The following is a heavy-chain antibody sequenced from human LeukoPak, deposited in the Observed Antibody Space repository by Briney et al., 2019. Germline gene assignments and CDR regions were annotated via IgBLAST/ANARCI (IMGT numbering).Heavy chain of an antibody. J-gene: IGHJ4*02. CDR3: AREGSGGCWDY. CDR1: GFTFSSYW. V-gene: IGHV3-7*01. Sequence: GGSLRLSCVASGFTFSSYWMSWVRQAPGKGLEWVAKIKQNGSEKYYVDSVKGRFTISRDNAKNSLYLQMNSLRAEDTAVYYCAREGSGGCWDYWGQGTLVTVSS. D-gene: IGHD2-15*01. CDR2: IKQNGSEK.